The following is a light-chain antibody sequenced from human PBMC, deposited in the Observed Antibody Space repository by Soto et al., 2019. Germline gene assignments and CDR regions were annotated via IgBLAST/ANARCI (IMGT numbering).Light chain of an antibody. CDR3: QQTYSPPAT. V-gene: IGKV1-39*01. J-gene: IGKJ1*01. CDR1: QSIDTH. Sequence: EIRMTQSPSSLSASVGDRVTIACRASQSIDTHLNWYQQHPGKAPNALIYEASNLQSGVPSRFSGSGSGTDFTLTISGLQPDDSATYYCQQTYSPPATFGQGTKVEIK. CDR2: EAS.